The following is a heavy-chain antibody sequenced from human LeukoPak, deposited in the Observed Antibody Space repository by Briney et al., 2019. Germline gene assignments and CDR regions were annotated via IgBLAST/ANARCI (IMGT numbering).Heavy chain of an antibody. V-gene: IGHV4-34*01. Sequence: ETLSLTCAVYGGSFSGYYWSWIRQPPGKGLEWIGEINHSGSTNYNPSLKSRVTISVDTSKNQFSLKLSSVTAADTAVYYCARHLVTTFDYWGQGTLVTVSS. CDR3: ARHLVTTFDY. D-gene: IGHD4-17*01. J-gene: IGHJ4*02. CDR2: INHSGST. CDR1: GGSFSGYY.